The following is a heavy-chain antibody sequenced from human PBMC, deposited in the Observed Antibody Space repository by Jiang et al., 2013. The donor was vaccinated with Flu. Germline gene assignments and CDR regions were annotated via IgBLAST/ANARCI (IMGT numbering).Heavy chain of an antibody. CDR3: ATHTNPSYFDY. D-gene: IGHD1-14*01. CDR2: IYFSGST. J-gene: IGHJ4*02. CDR1: GGSISSTSYY. V-gene: IGHV4-39*07. Sequence: PGLVKPSETLSLTCTVSGGSISSTSYYWGWIRQPPGKGLEWIGNIYFSGSTYYNPSLKSRVTISVDTSKNQFSLKLSSVTAADTAVYYCATHTNPSYFDYWGQGTLVTVSS.